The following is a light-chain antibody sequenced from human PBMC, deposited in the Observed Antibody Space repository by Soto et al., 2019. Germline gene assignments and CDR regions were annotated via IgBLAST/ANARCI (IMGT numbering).Light chain of an antibody. J-gene: IGKJ3*01. CDR1: QDISNY. V-gene: IGKV1-33*01. CDR2: DAS. CDR3: QQYDNLPL. Sequence: DIQMTQSPSSLSASVGDRVTITCQASQDISNYLNWYQQKPGQAPKLLIYDASNLDIGVPSRFSGSGSGKRFRLSISSLQPDDIATYSCQQYDNLPLFGPGTRVGIK.